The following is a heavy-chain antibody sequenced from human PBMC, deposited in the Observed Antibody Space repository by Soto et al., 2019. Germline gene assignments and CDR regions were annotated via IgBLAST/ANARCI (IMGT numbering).Heavy chain of an antibody. CDR3: AKSPNYRRGRLAV. CDR2: IDPSDSYT. V-gene: IGHV5-10-1*01. J-gene: IGHJ6*02. D-gene: IGHD1-1*01. CDR1: GYRFTSYW. Sequence: SLKVSCRGSGYRFTSYWISWVGQMTEKGLEWMGRIDPSDSYTNYSPSFQGHVTISADKSISTAYLQWSSLKASDTAMYYCAKSPNYRRGRLAVRAQRTTVPVSS.